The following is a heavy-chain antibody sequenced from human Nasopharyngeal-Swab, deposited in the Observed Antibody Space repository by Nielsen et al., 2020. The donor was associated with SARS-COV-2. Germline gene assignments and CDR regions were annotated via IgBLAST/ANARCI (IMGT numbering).Heavy chain of an antibody. V-gene: IGHV1-2*04. Sequence: ASVKVSCKASGYTFTGYYMHWVRQAPGQGLEWMGWINTNSGGTNYAQKFQGWVTMTRDTSISTAYMELSRLRSDDTAVYYCARQSDNSGYYHPFDYWGQGTLVTVSS. CDR3: ARQSDNSGYYHPFDY. J-gene: IGHJ4*02. CDR1: GYTFTGYY. D-gene: IGHD3-22*01. CDR2: INTNSGGT.